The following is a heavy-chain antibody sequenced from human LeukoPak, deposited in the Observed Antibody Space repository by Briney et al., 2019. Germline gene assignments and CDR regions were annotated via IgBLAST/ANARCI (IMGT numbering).Heavy chain of an antibody. CDR2: ISYDGSNK. CDR3: AKDGTSWSGSHDFDY. D-gene: IGHD3-3*01. V-gene: IGHV3-30*18. Sequence: GGSLRLSCAASGFTFRSYDIHWVRQAPGKGLEWVAVISYDGSNKYYADSVKGRFTISRDNSKNTLFLQMNGLRAEDTAVYYCAKDGTSWSGSHDFDYWGQGTLDTVPS. J-gene: IGHJ4*02. CDR1: GFTFRSYD.